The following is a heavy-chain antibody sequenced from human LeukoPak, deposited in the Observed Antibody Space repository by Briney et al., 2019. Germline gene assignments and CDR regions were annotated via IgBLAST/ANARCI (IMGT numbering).Heavy chain of an antibody. CDR3: ARGGMATITRGAFDI. V-gene: IGHV1-2*02. CDR1: GYTFTGYY. Sequence: ASVKVSCKASGYTFTGYYMHWVRQAPGQGLEWMGWINPNSGGTNYAQKFQGRVTMTRDTSTSTVYMELSSLRSEDTAVYYCARGGMATITRGAFDIWGQGTMVTVSS. J-gene: IGHJ3*02. D-gene: IGHD5-24*01. CDR2: INPNSGGT.